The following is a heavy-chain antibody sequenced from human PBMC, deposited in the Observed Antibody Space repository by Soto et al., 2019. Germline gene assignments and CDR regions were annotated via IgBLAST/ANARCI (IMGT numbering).Heavy chain of an antibody. D-gene: IGHD3-10*01. CDR3: AKGATVTLVRRDAFDI. V-gene: IGHV3-23*01. J-gene: IGHJ3*02. CDR2: LSGSGGST. Sequence: EVQLLESGGGLVQPGGSLRLSCAASGFTFSSHAMYWVRQAPGKGLEWVSALSGSGGSTYYADSVKGRFTISRDNSKNTLYLQMNSLRVEDTAVYYCAKGATVTLVRRDAFDIWGQGTMVTVSS. CDR1: GFTFSSHA.